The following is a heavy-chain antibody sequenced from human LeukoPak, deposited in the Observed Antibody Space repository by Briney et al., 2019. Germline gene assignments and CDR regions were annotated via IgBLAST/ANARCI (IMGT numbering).Heavy chain of an antibody. Sequence: PGGSLRLSCAASGFTFSSYSMNWVRQAPGKGLEWVSSISSSSSFIYYADSVKGRFTISRDNAKNSLYLQMNSLRAEDTAVYYCARMEDYGDSKSDYWGQGTLVTVSS. CDR3: ARMEDYGDSKSDY. V-gene: IGHV3-21*01. CDR1: GFTFSSYS. CDR2: ISSSSSFI. J-gene: IGHJ4*02. D-gene: IGHD4-17*01.